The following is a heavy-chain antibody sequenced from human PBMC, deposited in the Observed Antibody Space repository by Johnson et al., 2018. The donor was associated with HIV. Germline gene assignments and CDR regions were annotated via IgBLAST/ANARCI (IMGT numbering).Heavy chain of an antibody. CDR2: INWNGGST. J-gene: IGHJ3*02. CDR1: GFTFDDYG. D-gene: IGHD1-26*01. Sequence: VQLVESGGGVVRPGGSLRLSCAASGFTFDDYGMSWVRQAPGKGLEWVSGINWNGGSTGYADSVKGRFTISRDNAKNSLYVQMKSLRAEDTALYYCARVRGYSGSYTGAFDIWGQGTMVTVSS. CDR3: ARVRGYSGSYTGAFDI. V-gene: IGHV3-20*04.